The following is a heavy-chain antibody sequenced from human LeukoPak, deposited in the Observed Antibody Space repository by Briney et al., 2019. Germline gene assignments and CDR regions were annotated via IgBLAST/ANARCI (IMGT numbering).Heavy chain of an antibody. J-gene: IGHJ4*02. D-gene: IGHD3-3*01. CDR3: ARDRPGYYDFWSGPLTFDY. CDR1: GFTVSSNY. CDR2: IYSGGST. V-gene: IGHV3-66*01. Sequence: GGSLRLSCAASGFTVSSNYMSWVHQAPGKGLEWVSVIYSGGSTYYADSVKGRFTISRDNSKNTLYLQMNSLRAEDTAVYYCARDRPGYYDFWSGPLTFDYWGQGTLVTVSS.